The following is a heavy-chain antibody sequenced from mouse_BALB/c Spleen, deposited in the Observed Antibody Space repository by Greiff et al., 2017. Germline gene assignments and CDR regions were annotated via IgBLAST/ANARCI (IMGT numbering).Heavy chain of an antibody. CDR2: ISNGGGST. D-gene: IGHD1-1*01. CDR3: ARHGITFYFDY. CDR1: GFTFSSYT. J-gene: IGHJ2*01. Sequence: DVHLVESGGGLVQPGGSLKLSCAASGFTFSSYTMSWVRQTPEKRLEWVAYISNGGGSTYYPDTVKGRFTISRDNAKNTLYLQMSSLKSEDTAMYYCARHGITFYFDYWGQGTTLTVSS. V-gene: IGHV5-12-2*01.